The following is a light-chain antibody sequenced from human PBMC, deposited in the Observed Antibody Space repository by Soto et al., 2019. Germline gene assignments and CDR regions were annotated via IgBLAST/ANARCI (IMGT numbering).Light chain of an antibody. Sequence: IVLTQSPGTLSLSPGDRATLSCRASQNLGSGYLAWYQQKPGQAPRILIYAASTRATGIPDRFSGSGSGTDYSLTISRLEPEDFAVYYCQQYDTSLRTCGERTKVDIK. CDR2: AAS. J-gene: IGKJ1*01. CDR3: QQYDTSLRT. CDR1: QNLGSGY. V-gene: IGKV3-20*01.